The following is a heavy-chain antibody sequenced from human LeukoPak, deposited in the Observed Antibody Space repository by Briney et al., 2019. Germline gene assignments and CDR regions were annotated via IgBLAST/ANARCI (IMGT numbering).Heavy chain of an antibody. CDR3: ARVGSSSWSTRYDY. J-gene: IGHJ4*02. CDR2: ISSSGSTI. V-gene: IGHV3-11*04. CDR1: GFTFSDYY. Sequence: GGSLRLSCAASGFTFSDYYMSWIRQAPGKGLEWVSYISSSGSTIYYADSVKGRFTISRDNAKNSPYLQMNSLRAEDTAVYYCARVGSSSWSTRYDYWGQRTLVTVSS. D-gene: IGHD6-13*01.